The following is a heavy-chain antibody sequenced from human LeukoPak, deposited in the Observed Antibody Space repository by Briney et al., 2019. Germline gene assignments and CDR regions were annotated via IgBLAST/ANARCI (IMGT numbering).Heavy chain of an antibody. CDR3: ATEHYSSSSYDY. CDR1: GYSISSGYY. CDR2: IYHSGST. D-gene: IGHD6-6*01. V-gene: IGHV4-38-2*02. J-gene: IGHJ4*02. Sequence: PSETLSLTCTVSGYSISSGYYWGWLRQPPGKGLEWIGSIYHSGSTYYNPSLRSRVTISVDTSKNQFSLKLSSVTAADTAVYYCATEHYSSSSYDYWGQGTLVTVSS.